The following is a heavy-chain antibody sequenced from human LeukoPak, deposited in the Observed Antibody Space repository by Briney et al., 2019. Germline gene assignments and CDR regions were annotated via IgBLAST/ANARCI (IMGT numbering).Heavy chain of an antibody. CDR1: GGSINSGDYF. CDR3: ARGVVVVTHGINFFDY. Sequence: SQTLSLTCTVSGGSINSGDYFWNWIRQHPGKGPEWIGYIYYSGSNFHNPSLNGRVSISLDTSKNQFSLNLNSVTAADTAVYYCARGVVVVTHGINFFDYWGQGIQVTVSS. V-gene: IGHV4-31*03. D-gene: IGHD2-21*02. J-gene: IGHJ4*02. CDR2: IYYSGSN.